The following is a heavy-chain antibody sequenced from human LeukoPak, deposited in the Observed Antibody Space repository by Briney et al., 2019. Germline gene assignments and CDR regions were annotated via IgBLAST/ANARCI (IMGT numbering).Heavy chain of an antibody. D-gene: IGHD6-19*01. CDR1: GFIFSSYA. CDR2: ISGSGGST. CDR3: ARGFGIAVAGEGY. Sequence: GGSLRLSCAASGFIFSSYAMTWVRQAPGKGLEWVSGISGSGGSTYYADSVKGRLTISRDNSKNTLYLQMNSLRAEDTAVYYCARGFGIAVAGEGYWGQGTLVTVSS. V-gene: IGHV3-23*01. J-gene: IGHJ4*02.